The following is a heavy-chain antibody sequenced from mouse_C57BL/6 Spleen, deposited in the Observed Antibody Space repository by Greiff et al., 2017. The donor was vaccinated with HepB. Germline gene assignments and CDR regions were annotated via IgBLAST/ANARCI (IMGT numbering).Heavy chain of an antibody. CDR2: IYPRDGST. D-gene: IGHD2-4*01. V-gene: IGHV1-85*01. CDR1: GYTFTSYD. CDR3: ARGDDYEGFAY. J-gene: IGHJ3*01. Sequence: QVQLKQSGPELVKPGASVKLSCKASGYTFTSYDINWVKQRPGQGLEWIGWIYPRDGSTKYNEKFKGKATLTVDTSSSTAYMELHSLTSEDSAVYFCARGDDYEGFAYWGQGTLVTVSA.